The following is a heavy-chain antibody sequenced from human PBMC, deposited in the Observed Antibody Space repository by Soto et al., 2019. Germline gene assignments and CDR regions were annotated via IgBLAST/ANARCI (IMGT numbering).Heavy chain of an antibody. D-gene: IGHD3-10*02. Sequence: EVQLVESGGGLVQPGGSLRLSCAASGFTFSIYDIHWVRQATGRGLEWVSAIGPSGDSYYAGSVKGRFTISRDNAKNSLYLQMNSLRAGASAVYYCAREGAMLGAFDIWGQGTMVTVAS. CDR2: IGPSGDS. CDR3: AREGAMLGAFDI. V-gene: IGHV3-13*01. CDR1: GFTFSIYD. J-gene: IGHJ3*02.